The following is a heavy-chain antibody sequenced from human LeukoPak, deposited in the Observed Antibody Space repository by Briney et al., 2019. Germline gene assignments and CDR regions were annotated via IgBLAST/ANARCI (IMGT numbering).Heavy chain of an antibody. Sequence: NPSETLSLTCAVSGGSIDSYHWSWLRQPPGKGLEWIGYIYYSGSTNYSPSLKSRVTISVDTSRTQFSLKLSSVTAADTAVYYCARLNSYGLRWGQGTLVTVSS. V-gene: IGHV4-59*01. CDR3: ARLNSYGLR. D-gene: IGHD5-18*01. CDR1: GGSIDSYH. J-gene: IGHJ4*02. CDR2: IYYSGST.